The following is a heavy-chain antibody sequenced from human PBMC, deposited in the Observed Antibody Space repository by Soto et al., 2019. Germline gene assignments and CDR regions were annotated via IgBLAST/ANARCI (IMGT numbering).Heavy chain of an antibody. V-gene: IGHV5-51*01. CDR2: IYPGDSET. CDR1: GYKFSNYW. D-gene: IGHD3-22*01. CDR3: ARHRRTMKGQFYYYAMDV. J-gene: IGHJ6*02. Sequence: GESLKISCQGSGYKFSNYWIGWVRQKPGKGLEWMGIIYPGDSETRNSPSFQGQVTISADRSTNTAYLQWSSLKASDTAMYYCARHRRTMKGQFYYYAMDVWGQGTTVTVS.